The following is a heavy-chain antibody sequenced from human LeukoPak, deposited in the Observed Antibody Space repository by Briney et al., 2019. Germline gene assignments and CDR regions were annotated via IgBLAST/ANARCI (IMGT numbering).Heavy chain of an antibody. D-gene: IGHD6-19*01. V-gene: IGHV4-30-4*01. J-gene: IGHJ5*02. Sequence: SQTLSLTCTVSGDSISSGDYYWNWIRQPPGKGLEWIGYIHYSGSSNYNPSLKSRVTISVDTSKNQFSLKLSSVTAADTAVYYCARSIAVAGTKYNWFDPWGQGTLVTVSS. CDR2: IHYSGSS. CDR1: GDSISSGDYY. CDR3: ARSIAVAGTKYNWFDP.